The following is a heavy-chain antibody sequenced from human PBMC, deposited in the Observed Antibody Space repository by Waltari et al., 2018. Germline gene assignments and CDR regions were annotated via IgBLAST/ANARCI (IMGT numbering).Heavy chain of an antibody. D-gene: IGHD4-17*01. CDR3: ATVVTPDYYYGMDV. Sequence: QVQLVESGGGVVQPGRSLRLSCAASGFTFSSYGLHWVRQAPGKGLEWVAVISYDGSNKYYADSVKGRFTISRDNSKNTLYLQMNSLRAEDTAVYYAATVVTPDYYYGMDVWGQGTTVTVSS. V-gene: IGHV3-30*03. CDR1: GFTFSSYG. CDR2: ISYDGSNK. J-gene: IGHJ6*02.